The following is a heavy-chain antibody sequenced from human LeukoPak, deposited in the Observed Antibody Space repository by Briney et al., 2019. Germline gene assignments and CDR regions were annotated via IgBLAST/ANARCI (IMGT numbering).Heavy chain of an antibody. CDR3: TRDSFYYDSSGYSHFDY. Sequence: SVKVSCKASGSAFRSYAISGVRQAPGQGLEWMGRIIPIFGTANYAQKFQGRVTIPADKSTSTDYMELSSLRSQHTALQYCTRDSFYYDSSGYSHFDYWGQGTLVTVSS. CDR2: IIPIFGTA. V-gene: IGHV1-69*06. D-gene: IGHD3-22*01. CDR1: GSAFRSYA. J-gene: IGHJ4*02.